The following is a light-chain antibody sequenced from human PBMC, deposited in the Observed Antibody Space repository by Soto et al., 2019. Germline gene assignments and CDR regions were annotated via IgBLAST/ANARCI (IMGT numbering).Light chain of an antibody. CDR2: GAS. Sequence: EIVMTQSPATLSVSPGERATLSSRASQRVRENLAWYQKKPGQAPRLLIYGASTRATGIPARFSGSGSGTEFTLTISSLQSEDFAVYYCQQSNNWPYTFGQGTKVDIK. CDR3: QQSNNWPYT. J-gene: IGKJ2*01. CDR1: QRVREN. V-gene: IGKV3-15*01.